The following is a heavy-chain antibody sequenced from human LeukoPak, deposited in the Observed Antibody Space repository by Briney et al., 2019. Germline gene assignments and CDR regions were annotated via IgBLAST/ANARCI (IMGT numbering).Heavy chain of an antibody. J-gene: IGHJ4*02. CDR2: IIPIFGTA. Sequence: SVKVSCKASGGTFSSYAISWVRQAPGQGLEWMGGIIPIFGTANYAQKFQGRVTITTDESTSTAYMELSSLRSEDTAVHYCARVPYLGSSGYLLHEYYFDYWGQGTLVTVSS. D-gene: IGHD3-22*01. CDR1: GGTFSSYA. CDR3: ARVPYLGSSGYLLHEYYFDY. V-gene: IGHV1-69*05.